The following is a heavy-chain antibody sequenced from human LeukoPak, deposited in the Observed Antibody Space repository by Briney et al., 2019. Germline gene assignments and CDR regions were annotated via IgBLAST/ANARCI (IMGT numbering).Heavy chain of an antibody. CDR2: IYYSGSS. CDR1: GGSISSYY. V-gene: IGHV4-59*01. J-gene: IGHJ4*02. Sequence: KPSETLSLTCTVSGGSISSYYWSWIRQPPGKGLEWIGYIYYSGSSNYNPSLKSRVTISVDTSKNQFSLKLSSVTAADTAVYYCASSEYSSSSPDYWGQGTLVTVSS. CDR3: ASSEYSSSSPDY. D-gene: IGHD6-6*01.